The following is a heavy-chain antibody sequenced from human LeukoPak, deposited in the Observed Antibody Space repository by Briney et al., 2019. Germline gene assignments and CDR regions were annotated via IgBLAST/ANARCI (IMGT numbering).Heavy chain of an antibody. J-gene: IGHJ5*02. CDR3: ARLPCSWSCRFDP. CDR1: GYSISSSNW. V-gene: IGHV4-28*01. CDR2: IYYSGST. Sequence: SDTLSLTCAVSGYSISSSNWWGWIRQPPGKGLEWIGYIYYSGSTYYNPSLKSRVTMSVDTSKNQFSLKLSSVTAVDTAVYYCARLPCSWSCRFDPWGQGTLVTVSS. D-gene: IGHD6-13*01.